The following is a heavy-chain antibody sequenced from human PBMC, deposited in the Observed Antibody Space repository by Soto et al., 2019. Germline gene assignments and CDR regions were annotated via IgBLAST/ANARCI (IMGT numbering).Heavy chain of an antibody. CDR1: GFTFDDYA. J-gene: IGHJ4*02. CDR2: ISWNSGSI. V-gene: IGHV3-9*01. Sequence: EVQLVESGGGLVQPGRSLRLSCAASGFTFDDYAMHWVRQAPGKGLEWVSGISWNSGSIGYADSVKGRFTISRDNAKNSLYLQMNSLRAEDTALYYCAKVNAYYDILTGYFDYWGQGTLVTVSS. CDR3: AKVNAYYDILTGYFDY. D-gene: IGHD3-9*01.